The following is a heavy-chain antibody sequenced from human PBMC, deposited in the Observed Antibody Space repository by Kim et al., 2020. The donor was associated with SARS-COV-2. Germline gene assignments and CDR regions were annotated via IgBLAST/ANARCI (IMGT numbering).Heavy chain of an antibody. V-gene: IGHV4-30-4*01. CDR1: GGSISSGDYY. D-gene: IGHD3-3*01. J-gene: IGHJ4*02. CDR2: IYYSGST. Sequence: SETLSLTCTVSGGSISSGDYYWSWIRQPPGKGLEWIGYIYYSGSTYYNPSLKSRVTISVDTSKNQFSLKLSSVTAADTAVYYCARVRFSITIFGVVTRLFDYWGQGTLVCVS. CDR3: ARVRFSITIFGVVTRLFDY.